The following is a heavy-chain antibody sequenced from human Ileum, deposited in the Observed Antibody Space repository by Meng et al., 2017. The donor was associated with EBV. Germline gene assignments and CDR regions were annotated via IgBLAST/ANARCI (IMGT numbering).Heavy chain of an antibody. Sequence: QVQLQESGPGLVKPSETLSLNCTVSGGSVSSAHSFWTWIRQPPGKGLEWIGYMSYSGSTNYSPPLESRVTISVDTSKNQFSLKLSSMTAADTAVYYCAGDPHSGSPHWGQGTLVTVSS. CDR1: GGSVSSAHSF. J-gene: IGHJ4*02. CDR3: AGDPHSGSPH. D-gene: IGHD1-26*01. CDR2: MSYSGST. V-gene: IGHV4-61*01.